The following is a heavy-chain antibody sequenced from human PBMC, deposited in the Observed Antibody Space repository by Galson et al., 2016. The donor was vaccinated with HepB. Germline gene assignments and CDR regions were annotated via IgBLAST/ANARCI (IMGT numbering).Heavy chain of an antibody. Sequence: SVKVSCKVSEYSLGELSMHWVRQAPGKGLEWMGGFDPEDGETVYPQKFQGRVTMTEDTSTDTAYMELSSLTSDDTAVYFCAAAPLGTGYGESWLDRWGQGILVTVSS. CDR1: EYSLGELS. CDR2: FDPEDGET. J-gene: IGHJ5*02. V-gene: IGHV1-24*01. D-gene: IGHD4-17*01. CDR3: AAAPLGTGYGESWLDR.